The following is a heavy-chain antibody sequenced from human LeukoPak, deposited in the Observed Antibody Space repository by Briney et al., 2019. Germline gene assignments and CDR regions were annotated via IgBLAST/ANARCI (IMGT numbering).Heavy chain of an antibody. V-gene: IGHV4-34*01. CDR3: ARSWYIAFDI. CDR1: GGSFSGYY. D-gene: IGHD1-14*01. CDR2: INHSGST. J-gene: IGHJ3*02. Sequence: SETLSLTCADYGGSFSGYYWSWIRQPPGKGLEWIGEINHSGSTNYNPSLKSRVTISVDTSKNQFSLKLSSVTAADTAVYYCARSWYIAFDIWGQGTMVTVSS.